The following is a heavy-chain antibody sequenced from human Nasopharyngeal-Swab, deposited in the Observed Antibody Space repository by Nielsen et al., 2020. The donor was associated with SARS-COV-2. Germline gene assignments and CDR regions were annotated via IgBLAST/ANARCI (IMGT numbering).Heavy chain of an antibody. CDR1: GFTFSSYS. CDR2: ISSSSSYI. D-gene: IGHD4-17*01. J-gene: IGHJ4*02. V-gene: IGHV3-21*01. CDR3: AREDRDGDYFDY. Sequence: GVLKISCAASGFTFSSYSMNWVRQAPGKGLEWVSSISSSSSYIYYADSVKGRLTISRDNAKNSLYLKMNSLRAEDTAVYYCAREDRDGDYFDYWGQGTLVTVSS.